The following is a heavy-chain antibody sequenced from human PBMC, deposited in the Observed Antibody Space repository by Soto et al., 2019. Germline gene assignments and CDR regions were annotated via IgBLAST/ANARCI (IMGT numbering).Heavy chain of an antibody. CDR3: ARGDIVLMVYAMGSMYNWFDP. V-gene: IGHV1-2*02. D-gene: IGHD2-8*01. Sequence: GGSVKVSCKASGYTFTGYYMHWVRQAPGQGLEWMGWINPNSGGTNYAQKFQGRVTMTRDTSISTAYMELSRLRSDDTAVYYCARGDIVLMVYAMGSMYNWFDPWGQGTLVTVSS. CDR1: GYTFTGYY. CDR2: INPNSGGT. J-gene: IGHJ5*02.